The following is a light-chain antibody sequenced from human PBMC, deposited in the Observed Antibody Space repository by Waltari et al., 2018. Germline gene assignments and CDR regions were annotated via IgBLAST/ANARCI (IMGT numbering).Light chain of an antibody. J-gene: IGKJ1*01. Sequence: DIVMTQSPESLAVSLGERATINCKSSQSLLYYSNDKNYLAWYQQKPGQPPKLLIYWAATRQSGVPERFSGSGSGTDFTLTISSLQAEDVAVYYCQQYYSRRTFGQGTKVEIK. CDR1: QSLLYYSNDKNY. CDR2: WAA. CDR3: QQYYSRRT. V-gene: IGKV4-1*01.